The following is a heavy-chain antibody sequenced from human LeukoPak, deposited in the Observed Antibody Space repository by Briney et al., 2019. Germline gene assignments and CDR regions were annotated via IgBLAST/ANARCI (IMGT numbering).Heavy chain of an antibody. J-gene: IGHJ4*02. CDR2: ISGNGVST. V-gene: IGHV3-64*01. CDR1: GFTFSSYA. D-gene: IGHD3-22*01. CDR3: AKSFDSSGYYYGYYFDY. Sequence: GGSLRLSCAASGFTFSSYAMYWVRRTPGKGLEYVSVISGNGVSTHYATSVKGRFTISRDNSKNTLYLQMGSLRAEDTAVYYCAKSFDSSGYYYGYYFDYWGQGTLVTVSS.